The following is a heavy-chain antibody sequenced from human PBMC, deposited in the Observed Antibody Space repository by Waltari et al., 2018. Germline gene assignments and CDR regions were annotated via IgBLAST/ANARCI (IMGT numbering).Heavy chain of an antibody. V-gene: IGHV4-4*07. J-gene: IGHJ6*02. D-gene: IGHD6-13*01. CDR2: IYSTGST. CDR1: GGSINRYY. Sequence: QVQLQESGPGLVRPSETLSLTCTVSGGSINRYYWSWIRQPAGKGLEWIGRIYSTGSTNNKPSLSSRVHMSVETSNNQFSLKLNYGTAADTAVYYCARGGSSSWYLSYYYYGMDLWGQGTTVTVSS. CDR3: ARGGSSSWYLSYYYYGMDL.